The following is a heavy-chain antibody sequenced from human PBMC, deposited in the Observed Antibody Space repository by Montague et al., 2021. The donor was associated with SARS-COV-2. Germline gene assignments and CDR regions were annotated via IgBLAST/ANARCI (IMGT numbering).Heavy chain of an antibody. Sequence: SETLSLTCVVPGDSISTDNWWTWLRLPPGKGLLWGVEIYYTGGTKYKPSSMSRVRMPVVKFWNQFSLRLTSVTAAYTATYYCAREVRGRSDLAYWGQGTLVAVSS. CDR2: IYYTGGT. CDR3: AREVRGRSDLAY. J-gene: IGHJ4*02. V-gene: IGHV4-4*02. CDR1: GDSISTDNW. D-gene: IGHD1-26*01.